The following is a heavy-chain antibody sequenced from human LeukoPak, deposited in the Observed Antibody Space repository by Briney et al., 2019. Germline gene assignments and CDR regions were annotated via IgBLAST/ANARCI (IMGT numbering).Heavy chain of an antibody. CDR1: GGSISSSSYY. V-gene: IGHV4-39*01. D-gene: IGHD6-13*01. CDR2: IYYSGST. Sequence: SETLSLTCTVSGGSISSSSYYWGWLRQPPGKGLEWIGSIYYSGSTYYNPSLKSRVTISVDTSKNQFSLKLSSVTAADTAVYYCARLPLGGIAAAGNYYWGQGTLVTVSS. CDR3: ARLPLGGIAAAGNYY. J-gene: IGHJ4*02.